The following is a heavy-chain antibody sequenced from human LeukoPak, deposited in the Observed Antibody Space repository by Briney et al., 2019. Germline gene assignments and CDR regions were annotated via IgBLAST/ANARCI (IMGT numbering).Heavy chain of an antibody. CDR3: TTEWELQSAFDY. J-gene: IGHJ4*02. V-gene: IGHV3-15*01. CDR2: IKSKTDGGTT. Sequence: PGGSLRLSCAASGFTFSNAWMSWVRQAPGKGLEWVGRIKSKTDGGTTDYAAPVKGRFTISRDDSKNTLYLQMNSLETEDTAVYYCTTEWELQSAFDYWGQGTLVTVSS. D-gene: IGHD1-26*01. CDR1: GFTFSNAW.